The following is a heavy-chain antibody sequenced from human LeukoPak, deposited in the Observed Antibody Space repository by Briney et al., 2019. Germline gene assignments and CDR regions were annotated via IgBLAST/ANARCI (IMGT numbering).Heavy chain of an antibody. CDR3: AREVAGGFDY. CDR1: GLTASSNY. CDR2: IYSDATT. Sequence: GGSLGLSCEAPGLTASSNYMNWARKAPGQGLEWVSIIYSDATTYYADSVKGRFNISRDNSKNTLYLQMNSLRAEDTAVYYCAREVAGGFDYWGQGTLVTVSS. V-gene: IGHV3-53*01. D-gene: IGHD6-19*01. J-gene: IGHJ4*02.